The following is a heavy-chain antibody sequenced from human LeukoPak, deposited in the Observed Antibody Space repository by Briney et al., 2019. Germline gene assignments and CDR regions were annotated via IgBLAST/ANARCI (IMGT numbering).Heavy chain of an antibody. CDR3: ARDCLESDECDYVWGSYRFDY. Sequence: ASVKVSCKASGYTFTSYGISWVRQAPGQGLEWMGWISAYNGNTNYAQKLQGRVTMTTDTSTSTAYMELRSLRSDDTAVYYCARDCLESDECDYVWGSYRFDYWGQGTLVTVSS. CDR2: ISAYNGNT. V-gene: IGHV1-18*01. D-gene: IGHD3-16*02. J-gene: IGHJ4*02. CDR1: GYTFTSYG.